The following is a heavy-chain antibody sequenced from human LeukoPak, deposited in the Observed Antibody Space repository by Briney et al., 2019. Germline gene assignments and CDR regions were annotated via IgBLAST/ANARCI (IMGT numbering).Heavy chain of an antibody. V-gene: IGHV4-59*01. Sequence: SETLSLTCTVSGGSISYYYWSWIRQSPGKGLEWIGYIYYSGTTNYNPSLKSRVTISVDTSKNQFSLRLRSVTAADTAVYYCAREDPQTTVPEGMDVWGQGTTVTVSS. CDR2: IYYSGTT. CDR3: AREDPQTTVPEGMDV. CDR1: GGSISYYY. D-gene: IGHD4-17*01. J-gene: IGHJ6*02.